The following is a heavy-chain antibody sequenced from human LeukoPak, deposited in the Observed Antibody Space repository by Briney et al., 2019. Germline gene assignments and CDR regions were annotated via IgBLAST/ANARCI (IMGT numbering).Heavy chain of an antibody. V-gene: IGHV5-51*01. Sequence: GESLKISCKGSGYSFTTYWTAWGRRMPGKGLGGLGIIYPGDSDTRYSPSFQGQVTISADKSISTAYLQWSSLKASDTAMYYCARSEMATVLSQDYWGQGTLVTVSS. CDR3: ARSEMATVLSQDY. CDR1: GYSFTTYW. D-gene: IGHD5-24*01. CDR2: IYPGDSDT. J-gene: IGHJ4*02.